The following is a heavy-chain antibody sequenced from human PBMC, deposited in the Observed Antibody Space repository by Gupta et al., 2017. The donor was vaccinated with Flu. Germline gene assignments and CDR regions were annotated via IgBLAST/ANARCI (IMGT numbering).Heavy chain of an antibody. V-gene: IGHV3-21*06. CDR1: GFSFNAYS. J-gene: IGHJ4*02. CDR2: IGSGSNYI. Sequence: VQLLESGGGLVKPGGSLRLSCAASGFSFNAYSMTWVRQAPGKGLEWISFIGSGSNYIYYADSVRGRFTISRDNAKNSLYLQMNSLGAEDTAVYYCARVFSGNDYWGQGTLVTVS. CDR3: ARVFSGNDY. D-gene: IGHD1-1*01.